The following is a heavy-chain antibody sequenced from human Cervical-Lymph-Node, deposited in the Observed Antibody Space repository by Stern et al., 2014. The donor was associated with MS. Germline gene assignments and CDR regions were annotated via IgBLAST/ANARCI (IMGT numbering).Heavy chain of an antibody. V-gene: IGHV1-18*01. J-gene: IGHJ6*02. CDR3: AGSYGAGISGMDV. CDR1: GYTFAGYG. Sequence: QVQLMQSGGEVKKPWASVKVSCKASGYTFAGYGITWVRQAPGQGLEWMGWINAYNGNTNYAQKLQDRVTMTTNPPTSKATLELKALRAADTAVYYCAGSYGAGISGMDVWGQGTPVTVSS. CDR2: INAYNGNT. D-gene: IGHD3-10*01.